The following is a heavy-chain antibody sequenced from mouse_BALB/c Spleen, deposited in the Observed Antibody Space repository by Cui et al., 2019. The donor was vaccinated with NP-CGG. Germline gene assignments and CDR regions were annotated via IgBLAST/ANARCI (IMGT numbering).Heavy chain of an antibody. Sequence: QVQLQQPWAELVKPAASVKLSCKASGFTFTSYLMHWVKQRPGRGLEWIGRIDPNSGGSKYNEKFKTKATLTVDKPSSTAYMQLSSLTSEDSAVYYCARYDYYGSSYFDYWGQGTTLTVSS. J-gene: IGHJ2*01. CDR2: IDPNSGGS. CDR3: ARYDYYGSSYFDY. D-gene: IGHD1-1*01. V-gene: IGHV1-72*01. CDR1: GFTFTSYL.